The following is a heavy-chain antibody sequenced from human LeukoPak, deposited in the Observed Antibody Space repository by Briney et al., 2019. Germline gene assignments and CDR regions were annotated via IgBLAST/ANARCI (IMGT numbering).Heavy chain of an antibody. CDR3: AGEDYYDSSGYLDY. V-gene: IGHV4-31*03. J-gene: IGHJ4*02. CDR2: IYYSGTT. Sequence: SETLSPTCTVSGGSISSSGYYWSWLRQHPGKGLEWIGYIYYSGTTYYNPSLKSRVTISVDTSKNQFSLKLFSVTAADTAVYYCAGEDYYDSSGYLDYWGQGTLVTVSS. CDR1: GGSISSSGYY. D-gene: IGHD3-22*01.